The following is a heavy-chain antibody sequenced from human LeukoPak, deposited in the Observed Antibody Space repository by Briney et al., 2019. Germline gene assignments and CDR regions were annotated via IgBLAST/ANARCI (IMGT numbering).Heavy chain of an antibody. CDR1: GFTFSSYG. CDR3: AKGGLKYQLLSLAQYFQH. D-gene: IGHD2-2*01. Sequence: PGRSLRLSCAASGFTFSSYGVHWVRQAPGKGLEWVAVISYDGSNKYYADSVKGRFTISRDNSKNTLYLQMNSLRAEDTAVYYCAKGGLKYQLLSLAQYFQHWGQGTLVTVSS. J-gene: IGHJ1*01. V-gene: IGHV3-30*18. CDR2: ISYDGSNK.